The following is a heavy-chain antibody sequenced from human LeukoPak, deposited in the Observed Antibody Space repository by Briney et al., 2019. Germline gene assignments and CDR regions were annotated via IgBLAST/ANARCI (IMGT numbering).Heavy chain of an antibody. J-gene: IGHJ4*02. V-gene: IGHV4-59*01. CDR1: GGSISSYY. D-gene: IGHD2-21*01. CDR3: ARDRGETYKLGFDY. CDR2: IYYSGST. Sequence: PSETLSLTCTVSGGSISSYYWTWIRQPPGKGLEWIGYIYYSGSTNYNPPLKSRVTISVDTSKNQFSLKLSSVTTADTAVYYCARDRGETYKLGFDYWGQGTLVTVSS.